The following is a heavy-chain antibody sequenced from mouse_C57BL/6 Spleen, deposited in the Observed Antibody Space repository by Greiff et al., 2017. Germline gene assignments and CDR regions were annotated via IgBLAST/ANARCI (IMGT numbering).Heavy chain of an antibody. Sequence: EVQLQQSGPELVKPGASVKISCKASGYTFTDYYMNWVKQSHGKSLEWIGDINPNNGGTSYNQKFKGKATLTVDKSSSTAYMELRSLTSEDSAVYYCARFYYGENFDVWGTGTTVTVSS. CDR3: ARFYYGENFDV. CDR2: INPNNGGT. J-gene: IGHJ1*03. D-gene: IGHD1-1*01. V-gene: IGHV1-26*01. CDR1: GYTFTDYY.